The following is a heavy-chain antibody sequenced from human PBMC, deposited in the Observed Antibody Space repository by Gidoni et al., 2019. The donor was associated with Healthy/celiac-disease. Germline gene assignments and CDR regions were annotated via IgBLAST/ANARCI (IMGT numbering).Heavy chain of an antibody. Sequence: QVTLKESGPVLVKPTETLTLTCTVSGFSLSNARMGVSWIRQPPGTALEWLAHIFSNDEKSYSPSLKSRLTISKDTSKSQVVLTMTNMDPVDTATYYCARILGYCSGGSCRYYYYGMDVWGQGTTVTVSS. V-gene: IGHV2-26*01. J-gene: IGHJ6*02. CDR1: GFSLSNARMG. CDR3: ARILGYCSGGSCRYYYYGMDV. D-gene: IGHD2-15*01. CDR2: IFSNDEK.